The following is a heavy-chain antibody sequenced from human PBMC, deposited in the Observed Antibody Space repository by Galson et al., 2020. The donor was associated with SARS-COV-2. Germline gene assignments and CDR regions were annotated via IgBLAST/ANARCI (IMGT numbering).Heavy chain of an antibody. V-gene: IGHV1-18*01. CDR2: IHVDSGDT. D-gene: IGHD1-26*01. Sequence: ASVNVSCKSSGYTFKNYGITWVRQAPGQGLEWMGWIHVDSGDTNYPQKFQGRVTVTRDTSTSTAYMDLTSLRSDDTAVYYCVRDIDFTVDVWGNGTTVTVSS. CDR1: GYTFKNYG. CDR3: VRDIDFTVDV. J-gene: IGHJ6*04.